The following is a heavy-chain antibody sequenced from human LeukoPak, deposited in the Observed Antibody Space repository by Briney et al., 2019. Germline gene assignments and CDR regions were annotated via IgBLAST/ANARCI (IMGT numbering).Heavy chain of an antibody. CDR2: IIPILGIA. Sequence: SVKVSCKASGGTFSSYAISWVRQAPGQGLEWMGRIIPILGIANYAQKFQGRVTITADKSTSTAYMELSSLRFEDTAVYYCASPTLYYYDSSGYKGAFDIWGQGTMVTVSS. CDR3: ASPTLYYYDSSGYKGAFDI. J-gene: IGHJ3*02. V-gene: IGHV1-69*04. CDR1: GGTFSSYA. D-gene: IGHD3-22*01.